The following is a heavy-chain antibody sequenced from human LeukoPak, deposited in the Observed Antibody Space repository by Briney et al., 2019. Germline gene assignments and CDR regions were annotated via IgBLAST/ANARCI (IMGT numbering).Heavy chain of an antibody. Sequence: GGSLRLSCAASGFTFSSYWITWVRQAPGKGLEGVANIRQDGSEKYYVDSVKGRFTISRDNAKKSLYLPMNSLRAEDTAVYYCARGSGGYGDNFDYWGQGTLVTVSS. CDR1: GFTFSSYW. CDR2: IRQDGSEK. J-gene: IGHJ4*02. CDR3: ARGSGGYGDNFDY. V-gene: IGHV3-7*01. D-gene: IGHD3-22*01.